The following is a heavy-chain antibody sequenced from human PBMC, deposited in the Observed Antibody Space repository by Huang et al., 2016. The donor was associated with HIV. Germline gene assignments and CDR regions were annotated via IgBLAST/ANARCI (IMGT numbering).Heavy chain of an antibody. Sequence: EVQLVESGGGLVQPGGSLRLSCAASGVSISSYWMHWVRQAPGKGLVGVSRSKSGGRSTSSADSVKGRVTISRDNAKNTLYLQMNRRRAEDTAVYYCARDPRIQSWLNFFDYWGQGTLVSVSS. CDR2: SKSGGRST. D-gene: IGHD3-22*01. CDR3: ARDPRIQSWLNFFDY. J-gene: IGHJ4*02. V-gene: IGHV3-74*01. CDR1: GVSISSYW.